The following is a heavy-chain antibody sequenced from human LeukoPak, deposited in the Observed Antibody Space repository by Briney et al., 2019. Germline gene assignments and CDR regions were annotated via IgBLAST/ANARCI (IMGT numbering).Heavy chain of an antibody. D-gene: IGHD4-23*01. CDR3: ARRGPAGGINFDY. Sequence: QPGGSLRLSCAASGFTFSNYAMTWVRQAPGKGLEWVSGLSGSGASTYYADSVKGRFTISRDNAKNTLYLQMNSLRAEDAAVYYCARRGPAGGINFDYWGQGTLVTVSS. CDR2: LSGSGAST. CDR1: GFTFSNYA. V-gene: IGHV3-23*01. J-gene: IGHJ4*02.